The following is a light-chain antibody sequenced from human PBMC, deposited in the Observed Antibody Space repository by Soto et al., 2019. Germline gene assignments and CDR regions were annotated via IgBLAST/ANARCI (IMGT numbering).Light chain of an antibody. CDR1: SSNIGAGYE. CDR2: GNS. V-gene: IGLV1-40*01. Sequence: QSVLTQPPSVSGAPGQRVTISCTGSSSNIGAGYEVHWYQQLPRTAPKLLIYGNSNRPSGVPDRFSGSKSGTSASLAITGLQAEDEADYYRQSYDNSLSGMVFGGGTTLTVL. CDR3: QSYDNSLSGMV. J-gene: IGLJ2*01.